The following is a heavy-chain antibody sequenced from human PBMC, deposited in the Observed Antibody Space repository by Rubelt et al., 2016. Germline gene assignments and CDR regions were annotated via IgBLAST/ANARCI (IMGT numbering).Heavy chain of an antibody. Sequence: VQLVESGGGVIQPGRSLRLSCAASGFTFSSYGMHWVRQAPGKGLEWVAVIYSGGSTYYADSVKGRFTISRDNSKNTLYLQMNSLRAEDTAVYYCARLRFLEDTNWFDPWGQGTLVTVSS. CDR2: IYSGGST. CDR3: ARLRFLEDTNWFDP. CDR1: GFTFSSYG. D-gene: IGHD3-3*01. J-gene: IGHJ5*02. V-gene: IGHV3-66*04.